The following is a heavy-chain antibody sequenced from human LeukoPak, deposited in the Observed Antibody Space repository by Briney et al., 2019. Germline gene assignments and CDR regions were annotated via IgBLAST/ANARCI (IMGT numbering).Heavy chain of an antibody. Sequence: SGPALAKPTQTLTLTCNFSGFSLNTNGTRVAWVRQPHENALEWLARIDWDDDKFYSTSLKTRLTISKDTSKNEVVLTMTNMDPADTATYYCARIHPSLCFDYWGQGTLVTVSS. V-gene: IGHV2-70*04. CDR2: IDWDDDK. CDR3: ARIHPSLCFDY. J-gene: IGHJ4*02. CDR1: GFSLNTNGTR.